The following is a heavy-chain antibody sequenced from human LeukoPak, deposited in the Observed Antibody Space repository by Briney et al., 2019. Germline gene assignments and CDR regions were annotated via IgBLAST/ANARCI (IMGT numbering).Heavy chain of an antibody. Sequence: SVKVSCKASGGTFSSYAISWVRQAPGQGLEWMGGIIPIFGTANYAQKFQGRVTITADESTSTVYMELSSLRSEDTAVYYCARSAYSSPRGGFDPWGQGTLVTVAS. CDR3: ARSAYSSPRGGFDP. J-gene: IGHJ5*02. D-gene: IGHD6-13*01. CDR1: GGTFSSYA. V-gene: IGHV1-69*13. CDR2: IIPIFGTA.